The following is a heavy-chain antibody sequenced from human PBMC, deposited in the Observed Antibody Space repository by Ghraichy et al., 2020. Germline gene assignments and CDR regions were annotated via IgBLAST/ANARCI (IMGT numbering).Heavy chain of an antibody. V-gene: IGHV3-30*02. D-gene: IGHD7-27*01. CDR3: ASATGAPGYYYFYMDV. Sequence: GESLNISCAASGLTFSSYGMHWVRQAPGKGLEWVAFIRYDGSKKYYADSVKGRFTISRDNSKNTLYLQMNSLRTEDTAVYYCASATGAPGYYYFYMDVWGKGTTVTVSS. CDR1: GLTFSSYG. CDR2: IRYDGSKK. J-gene: IGHJ6*03.